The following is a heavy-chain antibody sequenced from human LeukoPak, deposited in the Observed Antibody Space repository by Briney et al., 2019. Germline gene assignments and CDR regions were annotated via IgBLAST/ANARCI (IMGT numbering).Heavy chain of an antibody. Sequence: ASVKVPCKASGYTFTGYYMHWVRQAPGQGLEWMGWINPNSGGTNYAQKFQGRVTMTRDTSISTAYMELSRLRSDDTAVYYCAREGYGGNAYYFDYWGQGTLVTVSS. V-gene: IGHV1-2*02. J-gene: IGHJ4*02. CDR2: INPNSGGT. CDR3: AREGYGGNAYYFDY. CDR1: GYTFTGYY. D-gene: IGHD4-23*01.